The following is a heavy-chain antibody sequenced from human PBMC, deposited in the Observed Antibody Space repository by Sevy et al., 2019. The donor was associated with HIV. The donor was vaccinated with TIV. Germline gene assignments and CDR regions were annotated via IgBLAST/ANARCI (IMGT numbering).Heavy chain of an antibody. J-gene: IGHJ5*02. Sequence: GGSLRLSCAASGLTFSSYGMHWLRQAPGKGLEWVAIIWNDGSNQYYADSVEGRFTVSRDNSTNTLYLQMNSLRAEDTAVYYCARAPGYCTSTNCYDWFDPWGHGTLVTVSS. V-gene: IGHV3-33*01. D-gene: IGHD2-2*01. CDR3: ARAPGYCTSTNCYDWFDP. CDR1: GLTFSSYG. CDR2: IWNDGSNQ.